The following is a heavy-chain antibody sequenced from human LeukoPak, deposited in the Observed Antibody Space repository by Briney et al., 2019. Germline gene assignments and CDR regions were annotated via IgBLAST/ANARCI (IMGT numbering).Heavy chain of an antibody. Sequence: GASVKVSCKASGYTFTGYYMHWVRQAPGQGLEWMGWINPNSGGTNYAQKFQGRVTMTRDTSISTAYMELSRLRSDDTAVYYCARVLSSGWYEERAFDIWGQGTIVTVSS. V-gene: IGHV1-2*02. CDR3: ARVLSSGWYEERAFDI. CDR1: GYTFTGYY. J-gene: IGHJ3*02. D-gene: IGHD6-19*01. CDR2: INPNSGGT.